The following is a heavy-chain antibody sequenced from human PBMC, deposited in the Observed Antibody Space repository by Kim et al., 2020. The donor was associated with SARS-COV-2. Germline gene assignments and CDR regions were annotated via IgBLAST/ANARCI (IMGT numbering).Heavy chain of an antibody. V-gene: IGHV3-21*03. Sequence: GGSLRLSCEASGFSFRNFGMNWVRLSPGKGLQWVSSISSSSTYKHYADSVQGRFTVSRDNGNGFVFLDMSGLTVEDTGIYFCARNQISRLQGAAGTVPYCFGPWGPGTRVIVS. CDR2: ISSSSTYK. CDR3: ARNQISRLQGAAGTVPYCFGP. J-gene: IGHJ5*02. CDR1: GFSFRNFG. D-gene: IGHD1-26*01.